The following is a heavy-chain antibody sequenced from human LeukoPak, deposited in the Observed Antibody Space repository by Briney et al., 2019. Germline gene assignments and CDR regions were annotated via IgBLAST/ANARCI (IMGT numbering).Heavy chain of an antibody. D-gene: IGHD6-19*01. Sequence: GGSLRLSCAASGFTFSSYAMSWVRQAPGKGLEWVSAISGSGGSTYYAHSVKGRVTISRDNSKNTLYLQMNSPRAEDTAVYYCAKDRRSQWLVQDYWGQGTLVTVSS. CDR2: ISGSGGST. J-gene: IGHJ4*02. CDR3: AKDRRSQWLVQDY. V-gene: IGHV3-23*01. CDR1: GFTFSSYA.